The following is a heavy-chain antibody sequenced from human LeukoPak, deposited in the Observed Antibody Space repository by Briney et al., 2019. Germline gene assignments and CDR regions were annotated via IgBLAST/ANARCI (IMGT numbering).Heavy chain of an antibody. V-gene: IGHV4-59*08. CDR1: GGSITSYY. Sequence: PSETLSLTCTVSGGSITSYYWNWIRQPPGKGLEWVGHIHYTGSNSYNPSLKSRATIPVDTPKNHFSLKLTSVTAADTAVYYCAGGFGIIGVVVAAQSLFDPWRQRTLVSVSS. CDR3: AGGFGIIGVVVAAQSLFDP. CDR2: IHYTGSN. D-gene: IGHD2-15*01. J-gene: IGHJ5*02.